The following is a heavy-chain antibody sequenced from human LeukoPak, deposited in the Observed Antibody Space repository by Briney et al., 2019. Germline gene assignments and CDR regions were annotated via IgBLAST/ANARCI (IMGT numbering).Heavy chain of an antibody. Sequence: ASVKVSCKASGGTFSSYAISWVRQAPGQGLEWMGWISAYNGNTNYAQKLQGRVTMTTDTSTSTAYMELRSLRSDDTAVYYCAREGDRTYYDILTGYYWRGSFDYWGQGTLVTVSS. CDR2: ISAYNGNT. D-gene: IGHD3-9*01. CDR1: GGTFSSYA. J-gene: IGHJ4*02. CDR3: AREGDRTYYDILTGYYWRGSFDY. V-gene: IGHV1-18*01.